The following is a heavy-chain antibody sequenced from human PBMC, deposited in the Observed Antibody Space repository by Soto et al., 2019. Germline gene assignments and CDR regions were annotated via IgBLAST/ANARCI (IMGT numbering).Heavy chain of an antibody. CDR1: GFTFSSYA. Sequence: GGSLRLSCAASGFTFSSYAMSWVRQAPGKGLEWVSAISGSGGSTYYADSVKGRFTISRDNSKNTLYLQMNSLRAEDTAVYYCAKVLYGDSSGYFGVFGYWGQGTLVTVS. CDR3: AKVLYGDSSGYFGVFGY. CDR2: ISGSGGST. D-gene: IGHD3-22*01. J-gene: IGHJ4*02. V-gene: IGHV3-23*01.